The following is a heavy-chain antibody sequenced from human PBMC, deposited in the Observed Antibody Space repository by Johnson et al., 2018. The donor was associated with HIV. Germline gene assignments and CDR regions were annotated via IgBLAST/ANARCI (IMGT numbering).Heavy chain of an antibody. J-gene: IGHJ3*01. CDR3: ARSRHGGIQPSDAFDV. D-gene: IGHD3-16*01. Sequence: VQLVESGGGVVQPGRSLRLSCAASGFTFSSYAMHWVRQAPGKGLEWVSAISGSGSIIYSTDSVQGRFTISRDNVKNSLYLQMDSLRPEDTAVYYCARSRHGGIQPSDAFDVWGQGTMVTVSS. CDR2: ISGSGSII. CDR1: GFTFSSYA. V-gene: IGHV3-21*01.